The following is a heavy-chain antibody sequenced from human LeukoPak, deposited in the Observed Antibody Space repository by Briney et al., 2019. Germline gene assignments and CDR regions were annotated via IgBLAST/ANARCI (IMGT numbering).Heavy chain of an antibody. D-gene: IGHD2-15*01. J-gene: IGHJ4*02. CDR1: GFTFSNYW. CDR2: IKEDGSEK. V-gene: IGHV3-7*01. Sequence: GGSLSLSCAASGFTFSNYWMSWVRQTPGKGLEWVANIKEDGSEKYYVDSVKGRFTISRDNARNSLYLQMNSLRAEDTAVYYCASGRLLGYWGQGTLVSVSS. CDR3: ASGRLLGY.